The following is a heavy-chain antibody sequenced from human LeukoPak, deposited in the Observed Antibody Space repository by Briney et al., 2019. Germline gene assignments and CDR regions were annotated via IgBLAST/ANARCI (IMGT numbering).Heavy chain of an antibody. V-gene: IGHV4-31*03. D-gene: IGHD6-13*01. J-gene: IGHJ4*02. CDR1: GGSISSGGYY. Sequence: PSQTLSLTCTVSGGSISSGGYYWSWIRQHPGKGLEWIGYIYYSGSTYYNPSLKSRVTISVDTSKNQFSLKLSSVTAADTAVYYCARAGYSSSWNDDYFDYWGQGTLVTVSS. CDR3: ARAGYSSSWNDDYFDY. CDR2: IYYSGST.